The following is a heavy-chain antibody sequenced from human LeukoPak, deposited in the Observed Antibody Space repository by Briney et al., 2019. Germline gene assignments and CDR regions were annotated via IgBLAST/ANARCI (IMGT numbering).Heavy chain of an antibody. CDR2: ISSNGGST. J-gene: IGHJ2*01. Sequence: GGSLRLSCSASGFTFSSYAMHRVRQAPGKGLEYVSAISSNGGSTYYADSVKGRFTISRDNSKNTLYLQMSSLRAEDTAVYYCVKGSRNYGDLWGRGTLVTVSS. D-gene: IGHD1-7*01. CDR3: VKGSRNYGDL. V-gene: IGHV3-64D*06. CDR1: GFTFSSYA.